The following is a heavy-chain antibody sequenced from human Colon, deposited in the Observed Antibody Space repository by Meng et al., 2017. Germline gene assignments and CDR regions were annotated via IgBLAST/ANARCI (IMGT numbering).Heavy chain of an antibody. CDR1: GGSISSYNW. J-gene: IGHJ4*02. Sequence: LGCGHGRGVSSGTLPLTCAVAGGSISSYNWWSWVRQPPGKGLEWIGQIDLGGTPYYNPSLESRVIMSLDKSKNQLSLRLTSVAAADTAVYYCARHGGWHFDYWGQGALVTVSS. D-gene: IGHD6-19*01. V-gene: IGHV4-4*02. CDR2: IDLGGTP. CDR3: ARHGGWHFDY.